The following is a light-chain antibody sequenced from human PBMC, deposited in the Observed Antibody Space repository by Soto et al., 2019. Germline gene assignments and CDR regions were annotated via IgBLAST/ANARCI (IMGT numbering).Light chain of an antibody. CDR1: QSVLYNSNNKNY. V-gene: IGKV4-1*01. CDR2: WAS. J-gene: IGKJ2*03. CDR3: QQYYSTLYS. Sequence: DIVMTQSPDSLAVSLGERATINCKSSQSVLYNSNNKNYLAWYQQKPGQPPKLLIYWASTRESGVPDRFSGSGSRTDFTLTISSLQAEDAAVYYCQQYYSTLYSFGQGTKLEIK.